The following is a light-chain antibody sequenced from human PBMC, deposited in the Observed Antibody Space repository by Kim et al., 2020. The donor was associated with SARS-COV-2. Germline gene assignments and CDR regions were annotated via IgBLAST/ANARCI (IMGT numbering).Light chain of an antibody. CDR2: GAS. CDR3: QQYYTPPLT. J-gene: IGKJ4*01. Sequence: ATINCRSSQSVLYSSNNKNYLAWFQQKPGQPPKLLMYGASTRESGVPDRFSGSGSGTDFTLTISSLQAEDVAVYYCQQYYTPPLTFGGGTKVDIK. V-gene: IGKV4-1*01. CDR1: QSVLYSSNNKNY.